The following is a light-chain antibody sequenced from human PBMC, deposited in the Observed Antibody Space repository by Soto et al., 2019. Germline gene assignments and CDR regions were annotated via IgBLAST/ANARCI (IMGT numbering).Light chain of an antibody. CDR2: GAS. J-gene: IGKJ1*01. CDR3: QRYNNWPSWT. V-gene: IGKV3-15*01. CDR1: QSVSSN. Sequence: EIVMTQSPATLSVSPGERATLSCRASQSVSSNLAWYQQKPGQAPRLLIYGASTRATGIPARVSGSGSGTEFTLTISSLQSEDFAVYYCQRYNNWPSWTFGKGTNVEIK.